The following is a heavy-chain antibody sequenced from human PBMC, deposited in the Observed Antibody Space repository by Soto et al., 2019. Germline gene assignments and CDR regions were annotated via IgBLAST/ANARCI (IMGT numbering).Heavy chain of an antibody. CDR2: IYTSGST. Sequence: QVQLQESGPGLVKPSETLSLTCNVSGDSMTKYYWSWIRQPAGKGLEWIGRIYTSGSTNHNPSLKSRVTMSIDTSNNHFSLSLKSVTAADTAMYYCARTVGAAYYFDFWGQGALVTVSS. J-gene: IGHJ4*02. D-gene: IGHD1-26*01. V-gene: IGHV4-4*07. CDR3: ARTVGAAYYFDF. CDR1: GDSMTKYY.